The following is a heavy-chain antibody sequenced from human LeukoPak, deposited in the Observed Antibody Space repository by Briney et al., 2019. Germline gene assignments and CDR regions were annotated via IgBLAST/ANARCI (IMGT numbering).Heavy chain of an antibody. V-gene: IGHV4-4*07. CDR2: INSSGST. J-gene: IGHJ4*02. Sequence: SETLSLTCTVSDGSISSYYWTWIRQPAGKGLEWIGRINSSGSTNYNPSLKSRVTLSVDTSKNQFSLKLCSVTAADTAVYYCARAGDGYTSDYWGQGTLVTVSS. D-gene: IGHD5-24*01. CDR1: DGSISSYY. CDR3: ARAGDGYTSDY.